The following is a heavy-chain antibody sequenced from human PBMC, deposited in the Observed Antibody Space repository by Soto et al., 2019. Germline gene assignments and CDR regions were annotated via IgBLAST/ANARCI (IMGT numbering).Heavy chain of an antibody. Sequence: ASVKVSCKASGYTFTSYGISWVRQAPGQGLEWMGWISAYNGNTNYAQKLQGRVTMTTDTSTSTAYMERRSLRSDDTAVYYCAIGSSSSCYYYYGMDVWGQGTTVTVSS. CDR2: ISAYNGNT. V-gene: IGHV1-18*04. CDR1: GYTFTSYG. CDR3: AIGSSSSCYYYYGMDV. J-gene: IGHJ6*02. D-gene: IGHD6-13*01.